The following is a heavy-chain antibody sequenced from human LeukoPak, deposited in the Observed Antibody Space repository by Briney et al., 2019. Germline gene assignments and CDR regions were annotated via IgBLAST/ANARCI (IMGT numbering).Heavy chain of an antibody. V-gene: IGHV3-30*03. D-gene: IGHD6-19*01. CDR1: GFIFSTYS. CDR3: ARDNPRYSSGWYYFDY. Sequence: GGSLRLSCAASGFIFSTYSMNWVRQAPGKGLEWVAVISYDGSNKYYADSVKGRFTISRDNSKNTLYLQMNSLRAEDTAVYYCARDNPRYSSGWYYFDYWGQGTLVTVSS. CDR2: ISYDGSNK. J-gene: IGHJ4*02.